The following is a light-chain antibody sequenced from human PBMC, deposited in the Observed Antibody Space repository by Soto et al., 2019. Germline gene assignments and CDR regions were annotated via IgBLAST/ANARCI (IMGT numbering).Light chain of an antibody. CDR1: SSNIGGNS. CDR2: DDN. V-gene: IGLV1-51*01. CDR3: GSWDSSLSAYV. Sequence: QSVLTQPRSVSAAPGQKVTISFSGSSSNIGGNSVSWYQQLPGTAPKLLIYDDNKRPSGIPDRFSGSKSGTSATLGITGFQTGDEADYYCGSWDSSLSAYVFGTGTKVTVL. J-gene: IGLJ1*01.